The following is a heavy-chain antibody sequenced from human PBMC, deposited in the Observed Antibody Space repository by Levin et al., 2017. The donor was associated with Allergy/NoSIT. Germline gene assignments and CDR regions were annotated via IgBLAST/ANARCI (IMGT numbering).Heavy chain of an antibody. CDR3: AKAIASCGGDCYWSDY. CDR1: GFTFSSYA. Sequence: GESLKISCAASGFTFSSYAMSWVRQAPGKGLEWVSAISGSGGSTYYADSVKGRFTISRDNSKNTLYLQMNSLRAEDTAVYYCAKAIASCGGDCYWSDYWGQGTLVTVSS. D-gene: IGHD2-21*02. J-gene: IGHJ4*02. V-gene: IGHV3-23*01. CDR2: ISGSGGST.